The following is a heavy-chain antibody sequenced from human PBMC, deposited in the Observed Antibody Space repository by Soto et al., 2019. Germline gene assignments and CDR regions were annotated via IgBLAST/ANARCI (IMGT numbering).Heavy chain of an antibody. CDR3: ATRPEHRDY. Sequence: GGSLRLSCAASGFTFDDYAMHWVRQAPGKGLEWVSGISWNSGSIGYADSVKGRFTISRDNAKNSLYLQMNSLRAEDTALYYCATRPEHRDYWGQGTLVTVSS. CDR1: GFTFDDYA. V-gene: IGHV3-9*01. J-gene: IGHJ4*02. CDR2: ISWNSGSI.